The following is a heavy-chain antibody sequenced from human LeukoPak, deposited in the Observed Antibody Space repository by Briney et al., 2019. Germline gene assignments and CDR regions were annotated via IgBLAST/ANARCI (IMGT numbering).Heavy chain of an antibody. CDR3: ARLNGGY. D-gene: IGHD1-1*01. CDR2: IDYSGCT. CDR1: GGSISSYY. Sequence: SETLSLTCTVSGGSISSYYWSWIRQPPGKGLEWIGYIDYSGCTNYNPSLRSRVTISVDRSKNQFSLKVRSVTAADTAVYYCARLNGGYWGQGTLVTVSS. J-gene: IGHJ4*02. V-gene: IGHV4-59*08.